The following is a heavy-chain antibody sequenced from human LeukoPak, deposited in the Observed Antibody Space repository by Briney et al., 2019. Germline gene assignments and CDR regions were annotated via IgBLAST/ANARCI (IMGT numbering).Heavy chain of an antibody. J-gene: IGHJ4*02. CDR3: AKWGDYDILTGYYVPDY. V-gene: IGHV3-23*01. CDR1: GFTFTNYA. D-gene: IGHD3-9*01. Sequence: GTSLRLSCVASGFTFTNYAMSWVRQAPGKGLECVSAITGSDGSSYYADSVKGRFTISRDNSKNTLYLQVNSLRAEDTAVYYCAKWGDYDILTGYYVPDYWGQGTLVTVSS. CDR2: ITGSDGSS.